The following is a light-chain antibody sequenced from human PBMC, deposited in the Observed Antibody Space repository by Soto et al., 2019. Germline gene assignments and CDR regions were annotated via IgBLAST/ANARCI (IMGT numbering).Light chain of an antibody. CDR1: SGHSSYI. J-gene: IGLJ3*02. V-gene: IGLV4-60*02. CDR3: ETWDCNTRV. CDR2: LEGSGSY. Sequence: QPVLTQSSSASASLGSSVKLTCTLSSGHSSYIIAWHQQQPGKAPRYLMKLEGSGSYNKGSGVPDRFSGSSSGADRYLTISNLHFEDEADYYCETWDCNTRVFGGGTKLTVL.